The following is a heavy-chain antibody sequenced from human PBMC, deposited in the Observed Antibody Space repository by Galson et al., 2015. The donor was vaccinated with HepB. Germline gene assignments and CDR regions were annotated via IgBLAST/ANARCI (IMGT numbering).Heavy chain of an antibody. CDR3: ASDPARTY. CDR1: GFTFSTYW. J-gene: IGHJ4*02. CDR2: INQDGSEE. D-gene: IGHD2-2*01. V-gene: IGHV3-7*01. Sequence: SLRLSCAASGFTFSTYWMTWVRQAPGKGLEWVANINQDGSEENYVDSVKGRFTISRDNAKNSVDLQMNSLRAEDTAVYYCASDPARTYWGQGTLVTVSS.